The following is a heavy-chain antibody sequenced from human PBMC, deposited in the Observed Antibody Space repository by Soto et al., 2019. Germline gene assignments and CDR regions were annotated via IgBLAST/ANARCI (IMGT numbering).Heavy chain of an antibody. CDR1: VYGGSVSTGYHY. J-gene: IGHJ2*01. CDR3: TRGYYTSWYWFDR. V-gene: IGHV4-61*01. CDR2: IYYSGRT. D-gene: IGHD6-13*01. Sequence: VQLQESGPGLVKPSETLSLTCTVSVYGGSVSTGYHYWSWIRQPPGKGLEWIGYIYYSGRTNYSHSLKSRVTISVDTSKNQFSLMLTSVPAADTDVYYCTRGYYTSWYWFDRWGSGTLVNVTS.